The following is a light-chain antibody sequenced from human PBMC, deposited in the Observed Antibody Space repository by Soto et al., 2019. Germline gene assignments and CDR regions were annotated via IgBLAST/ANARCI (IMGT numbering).Light chain of an antibody. CDR3: QQLNSYPRT. J-gene: IGKJ4*01. V-gene: IGKV1-9*01. CDR1: QGISSY. CDR2: AAS. Sequence: DIQLTQSPSFLSASVADRVTITCRDSQGISSYLAWYQQKPGKAPKLLIYAASTLQSGVPSRFSGSGSGTEFTLTISSLQPEDFATYYCQQLNSYPRTFGGGTKVEIK.